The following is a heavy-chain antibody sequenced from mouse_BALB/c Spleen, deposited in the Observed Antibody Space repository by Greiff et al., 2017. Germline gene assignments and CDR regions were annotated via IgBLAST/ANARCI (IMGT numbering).Heavy chain of an antibody. CDR1: GYTFTSYT. D-gene: IGHD1-1*02. CDR3: AREVLWSFDY. J-gene: IGHJ2*01. V-gene: IGHV1-4*02. CDR2: INPSSGYT. Sequence: VQLQESAAELARPGASVKMSCKASGYTFTSYTMHWVKQRPGQGLEWIGYINPSSGYTEYNQKFKDKTTLTADKSSSTAYMQLSSLTSEDSAVYYCAREVLWSFDYWGQGTTLTVSS.